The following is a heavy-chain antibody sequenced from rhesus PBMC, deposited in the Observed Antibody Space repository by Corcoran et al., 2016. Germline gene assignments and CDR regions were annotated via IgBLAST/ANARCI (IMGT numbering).Heavy chain of an antibody. CDR2: IYGSGGCT. J-gene: IGHJ2*01. CDR3: ARSEAGWYFDL. V-gene: IGHV4-160*01. CDR1: GGSIRSHY. Sequence: QVQLQESGPGLVKPSETLSLTCAVSGGSIRSHYWSWIRQPPGKGLGWIGRIYGSGGCTDYHPSLKSRVTISTDTSKNQFSLKLSSVTAADTAVYYCARSEAGWYFDLWGPGTPITISS. D-gene: IGHD2-33*01.